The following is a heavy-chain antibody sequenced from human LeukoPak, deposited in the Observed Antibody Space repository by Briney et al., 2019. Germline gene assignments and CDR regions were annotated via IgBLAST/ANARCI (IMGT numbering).Heavy chain of an antibody. J-gene: IGHJ4*02. D-gene: IGHD3-10*01. V-gene: IGHV3-48*03. Sequence: GGSLRLSCAASGFTFSSYEMNWVRQAPGKGLEWVSYISSSGSTKYYADSVKGRFTISRDNAKNSLYLQMNNLRAEDTAVYYCARHLWSSGNDYWGQGTLVTVSS. CDR2: ISSSGSTK. CDR3: ARHLWSSGNDY. CDR1: GFTFSSYE.